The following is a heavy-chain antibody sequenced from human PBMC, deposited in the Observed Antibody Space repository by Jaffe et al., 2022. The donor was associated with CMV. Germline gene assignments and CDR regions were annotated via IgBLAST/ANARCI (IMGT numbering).Heavy chain of an antibody. CDR2: INHSGST. CDR1: GGSFSGYY. J-gene: IGHJ4*02. V-gene: IGHV4-34*01. CDR3: ARGWEVWSGYYFDY. D-gene: IGHD3-3*01. Sequence: QVQLQQWGAGLLKPSETLSLTCAVYGGSFSGYYWSWIRQPPGKGLEWIGEINHSGSTNYNPSLKSRVTISVDTSKNQFSLKLSSVTAADTAVYYCARGWEVWSGYYFDYWGQGTLVTVSS.